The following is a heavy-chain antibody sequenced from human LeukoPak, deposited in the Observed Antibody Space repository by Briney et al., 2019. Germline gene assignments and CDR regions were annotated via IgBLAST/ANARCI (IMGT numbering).Heavy chain of an antibody. CDR1: GFTFSSYA. CDR3: AKDFGSSWYYFDY. D-gene: IGHD6-13*01. J-gene: IGHJ4*02. Sequence: GGSLRLSCAASGFTFSSYAMSWVRQAPGKGLEWVSAISGSGGSTYYADSVKGRFTISRDNSKNTPYLQMNSLRAEDTAVYYCAKDFGSSWYYFDYWGQGTLVTVAS. V-gene: IGHV3-23*01. CDR2: ISGSGGST.